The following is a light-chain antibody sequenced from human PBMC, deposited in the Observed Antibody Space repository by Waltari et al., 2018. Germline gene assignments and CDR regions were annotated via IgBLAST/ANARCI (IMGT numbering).Light chain of an antibody. CDR2: RNN. Sequence: QSVLTQPPSASGTPGQRVTIPCSGSSSNIRSNYVYWYQQLPGTAPKLLIYRNNQRPSGVPDRFSGSKSGTSASLAISGLRSEDEADYYCAAWDDSLSGRNWVFGGGTKLTVL. CDR1: SSNIRSNY. V-gene: IGLV1-47*01. CDR3: AAWDDSLSGRNWV. J-gene: IGLJ3*02.